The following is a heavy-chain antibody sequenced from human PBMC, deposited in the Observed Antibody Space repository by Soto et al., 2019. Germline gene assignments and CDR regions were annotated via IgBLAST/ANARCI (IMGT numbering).Heavy chain of an antibody. CDR1: GYSFTSNW. CDR3: AQHSREEKGWTIRRLDY. CDR2: INPADSDI. V-gene: IGHV5-51*01. J-gene: IGHJ4*02. Sequence: ESLKISCEASGYSFTSNWIGWVRQMPGKGLEWMGIINPADSDIKYSPSFQGQVTISADKSISTVHLQLSSLQASDTAMYYCAQHSREEKGWTIRRLDYWGQGTLVTVSS. D-gene: IGHD2-2*01.